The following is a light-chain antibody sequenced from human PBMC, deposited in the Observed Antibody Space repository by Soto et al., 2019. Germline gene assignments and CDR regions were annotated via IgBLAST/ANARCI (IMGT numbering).Light chain of an antibody. Sequence: DIVMTQSPLSLPVTPGEPASISCRSSQSLLHSNGYNYLDWYLQKPGQSPQLLIYLGSNRASGVXDXYSGSGSGTDFTLKISRVEAEDVGVYYCMQSLQTPLTFGGGTKVEIK. CDR3: MQSLQTPLT. V-gene: IGKV2-28*01. J-gene: IGKJ4*01. CDR1: QSLLHSNGYNY. CDR2: LGS.